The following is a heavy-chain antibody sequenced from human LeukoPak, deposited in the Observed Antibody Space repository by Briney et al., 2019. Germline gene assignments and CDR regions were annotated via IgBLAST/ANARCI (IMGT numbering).Heavy chain of an antibody. CDR1: CDPFSTYA. J-gene: IGHJ1*01. CDR3: ARDIAAAVPAQYLQH. Sequence: GRSLRLFCGASCDPFSTYAMHWVRQAPGKGLEWVAVISYDGSNKYYADSVKGRFTISRDNSKNTLYLQMNSLRAEDTAVYYCARDIAAAVPAQYLQHWGQGTLVTVSS. CDR2: ISYDGSNK. V-gene: IGHV3-30-3*01. D-gene: IGHD6-13*01.